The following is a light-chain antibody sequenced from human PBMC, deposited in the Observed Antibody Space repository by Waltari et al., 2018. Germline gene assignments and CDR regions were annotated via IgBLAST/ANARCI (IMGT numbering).Light chain of an antibody. CDR1: SSDVGGYNY. CDR2: DVS. V-gene: IGLV2-14*01. J-gene: IGLJ3*02. Sequence: QCAMAQPASVSGSPGQSVTISCTGTSSDVGGYNYVWWYQQHPGKAPTLLIYDVSYRPSGVSNRFSGSKSGNPASLTISALQAEDETDYHCSSYTTSGTLDWVFGGGTKLTVL. CDR3: SSYTTSGTLDWV.